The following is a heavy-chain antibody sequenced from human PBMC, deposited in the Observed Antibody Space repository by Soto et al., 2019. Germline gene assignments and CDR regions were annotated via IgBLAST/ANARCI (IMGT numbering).Heavy chain of an antibody. CDR2: INVYNGNT. CDR1: GYTFINFG. V-gene: IGHV1-18*01. CDR3: ARGPDPTYSDY. J-gene: IGHJ4*02. Sequence: QVQVVQSGAELKKPGASVKVSCKASGYTFINFGISWVRQAPGQGLEWMGWINVYNGNTTYAEKFQGRVIMTTDTSTSTAYMELKSLRSDDTAVYYCARGPDPTYSDYWGQGTLVTVSS.